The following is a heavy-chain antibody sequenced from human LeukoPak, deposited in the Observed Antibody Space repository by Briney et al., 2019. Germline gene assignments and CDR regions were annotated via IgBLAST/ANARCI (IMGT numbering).Heavy chain of an antibody. Sequence: VKPSETLSLTCTVSGGSISSSSYYWSWIRQPPGKGLEWIGYFYYSGSTNYNPSLKSRVTISVDTSKNQFSLKLSSVTAADTAVYYCARSTSRNLHFQHWGQGTLVTVSS. CDR3: ARSTSRNLHFQH. V-gene: IGHV4-61*01. J-gene: IGHJ1*01. D-gene: IGHD1-14*01. CDR2: FYYSGST. CDR1: GGSISSSSYY.